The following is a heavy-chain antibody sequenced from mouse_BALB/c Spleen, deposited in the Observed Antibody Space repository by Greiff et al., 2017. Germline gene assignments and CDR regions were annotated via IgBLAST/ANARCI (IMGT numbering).Heavy chain of an antibody. D-gene: IGHD2-10*02. V-gene: IGHV1-9*01. J-gene: IGHJ4*01. Sequence: VQLVESGAELMKPGASVKISCKATGYTFSSYWIEWVKQRPGHGLEWIGEILPGSGSTNYNEKFKGKATFTADTSSNTAYMQLSSLTSEDSAVYYCARKYGNYDYAMDYWGQGTSVTVSS. CDR2: ILPGSGST. CDR3: ARKYGNYDYAMDY. CDR1: GYTFSSYW.